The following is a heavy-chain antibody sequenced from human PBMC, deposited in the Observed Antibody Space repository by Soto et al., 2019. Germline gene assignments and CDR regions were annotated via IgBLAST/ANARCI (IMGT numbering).Heavy chain of an antibody. Sequence: GESLKISCKGSGYSFTSYWIGWVRQMPGKGLEWMGIIYPGDSDTRDSPSFQGQVTISADKSISTAYLQWSSLKASDTAMYDCARRRPPSGSSYWFDPWGKGTLVTVSS. V-gene: IGHV5-51*01. CDR2: IYPGDSDT. J-gene: IGHJ5*02. CDR3: ARRRPPSGSSYWFDP. CDR1: GYSFTSYW. D-gene: IGHD1-26*01.